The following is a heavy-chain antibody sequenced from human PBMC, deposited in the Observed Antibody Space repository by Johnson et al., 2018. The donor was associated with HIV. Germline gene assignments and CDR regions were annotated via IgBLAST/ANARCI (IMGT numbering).Heavy chain of an antibody. CDR1: GFTFSTYA. Sequence: VQLVESGGGLVKPGGSLRLSCAASGFTFSTYAMSWVRQAPGKGPEWVSALTPSGGGTYYADSVKGRFSISRDNSKNTLYLRMNSRRAEDTAVCYCARDLLVIVRAFVIWGQGTMVTVSS. V-gene: IGHV3-23*04. D-gene: IGHD5-12*01. CDR2: LTPSGGGT. J-gene: IGHJ3*02. CDR3: ARDLLVIVRAFVI.